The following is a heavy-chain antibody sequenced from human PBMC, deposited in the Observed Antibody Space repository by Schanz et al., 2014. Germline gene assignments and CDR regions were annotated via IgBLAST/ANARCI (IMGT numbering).Heavy chain of an antibody. CDR3: ARGGATRFDY. J-gene: IGHJ4*02. Sequence: EVQLVESGGGLVQPGGSLKLSCAASGFTFSGSAMHWVRQASGKGLEWVSVIYSGDNTYYADSVKGRFTISRDNSKNTVYLQMNSLRAEDTAVYYCARGGATRFDYWGQGTLVTVSS. CDR1: GFTFSGSA. CDR2: IYSGDNT. D-gene: IGHD1-26*01. V-gene: IGHV3-66*01.